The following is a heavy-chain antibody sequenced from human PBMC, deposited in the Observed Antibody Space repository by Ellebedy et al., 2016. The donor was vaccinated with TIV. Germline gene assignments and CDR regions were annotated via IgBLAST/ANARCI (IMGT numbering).Heavy chain of an antibody. J-gene: IGHJ4*02. D-gene: IGHD6-13*01. Sequence: ESLKISCAASGFTFSSYSMNWVRQAPGKGLEWVSSISSRNHYIYYADSVKRRFTISRDNAKNSLYLQMNSLRAEETAVFYCARELAAAGFFDYWGQGTLVTVSS. CDR3: ARELAAAGFFDY. CDR1: GFTFSSYS. CDR2: ISSRNHYI. V-gene: IGHV3-21*01.